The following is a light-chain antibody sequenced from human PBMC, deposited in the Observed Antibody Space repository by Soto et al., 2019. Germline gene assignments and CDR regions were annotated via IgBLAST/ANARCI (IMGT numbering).Light chain of an antibody. CDR1: QSVKRH. Sequence: EIVMTQSPSTLSAAPGERATLSCWASQSVKRHVAWYHQKPRQAPRLLIYDASTRVAGVPARFSGSGSGTEFALTISSLQSEDFGLYYCQQYNEWPPITFGQGTRLEIK. CDR3: QQYNEWPPIT. J-gene: IGKJ5*01. CDR2: DAS. V-gene: IGKV3-15*01.